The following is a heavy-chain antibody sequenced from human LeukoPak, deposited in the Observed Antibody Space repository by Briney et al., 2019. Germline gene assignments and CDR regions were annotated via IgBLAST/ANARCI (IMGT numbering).Heavy chain of an antibody. CDR3: AKDIRRYSVKWGEASMVADS. V-gene: IGHV3-23*01. Sequence: PGGSLRLSCALSGFTLSSYAMSCVPHSPEKGLVCVSDICGSGDSTHYAHSVKVRFPLSRDNSNNTPYLQLNHLRAQDRVLFYFAKDIRRYSVKWGEASMVADS. J-gene: IGHJ5*01. D-gene: IGHD2-15*01. CDR1: GFTLSSYA. CDR2: ICGSGDST.